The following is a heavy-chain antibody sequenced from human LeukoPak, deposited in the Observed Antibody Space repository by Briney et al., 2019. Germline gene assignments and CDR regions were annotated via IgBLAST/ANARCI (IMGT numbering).Heavy chain of an antibody. D-gene: IGHD5-12*01. J-gene: IGHJ4*02. CDR3: ARDSATAPFDY. CDR1: GFTFSNYA. CDR2: ISDSGGRT. V-gene: IGHV3-23*01. Sequence: GGSLRLSCVASGFTFSNYAMSWVRQAPGKGLEWVSGISDSGGRTYNADSVKGRFTISRDNSKNTLYLQMNSLRAEDTAVYYCARDSATAPFDYWGQGTLVTVSS.